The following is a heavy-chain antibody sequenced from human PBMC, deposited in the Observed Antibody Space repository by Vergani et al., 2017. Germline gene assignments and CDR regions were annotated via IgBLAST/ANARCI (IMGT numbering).Heavy chain of an antibody. V-gene: IGHV4-39*01. Sequence: QLQLQESGPGLVKPSETLSLTCTVSGGSISSSSYYWGWIRQPPGKGLEWIGSIYYSGSTYYNPSLKSRVTISVDTSKNQFSLKLSSVTAADTAVYYCARDVVPAATPYGVDVWGQGTTVTVSS. J-gene: IGHJ6*02. CDR1: GGSISSSSYY. D-gene: IGHD2-2*01. CDR3: ARDVVPAATPYGVDV. CDR2: IYYSGST.